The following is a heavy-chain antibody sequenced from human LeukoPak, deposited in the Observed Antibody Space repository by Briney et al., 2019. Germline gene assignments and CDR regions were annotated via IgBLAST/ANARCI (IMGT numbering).Heavy chain of an antibody. J-gene: IGHJ3*02. CDR1: GFTFSNAW. V-gene: IGHV3-15*01. CDR3: TTGYCSGGSCRDAFDI. D-gene: IGHD2-15*01. Sequence: GGSLRLSCAASGFTFSNAWMSWVRQAPGKGLEWVGRIKSKNDGGTTDYAAPVKGRFTISRDDSKNTLYLQMNSLKTEDTAVYYCTTGYCSGGSCRDAFDIWGQGTMVTVSS. CDR2: IKSKNDGGTT.